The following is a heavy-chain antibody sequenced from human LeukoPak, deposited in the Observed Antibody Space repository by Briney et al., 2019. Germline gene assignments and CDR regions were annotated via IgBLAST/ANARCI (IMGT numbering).Heavy chain of an antibody. CDR1: GGSFSGYY. Sequence: SETLSLTCAVYGGSFSGYYWSWIRQPPGKGLEWIGEINHSGSTNYSPSLKSRVTISLDTSKNQFSLKLSSVTAADTAMYYCTRDPGYYGSGQRGAFDYWGQGTLVTVSS. J-gene: IGHJ4*02. CDR2: INHSGST. D-gene: IGHD3-10*01. V-gene: IGHV4-34*01. CDR3: TRDPGYYGSGQRGAFDY.